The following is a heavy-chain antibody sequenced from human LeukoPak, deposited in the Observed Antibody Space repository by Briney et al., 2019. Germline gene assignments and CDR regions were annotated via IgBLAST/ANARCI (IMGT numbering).Heavy chain of an antibody. D-gene: IGHD5-18*01. CDR2: ISYDGSDK. CDR1: GFTFSSYA. CDR3: ARAPGYRGFLDY. Sequence: AGGSLRLSCAASGFTFSSYAMYWVRRAPGKGLEWVAVISYDGSDKFYADSVKGRFTISRDSSKNTLYLQMNSLRPEDTAVYYCARAPGYRGFLDYWGQGNLVTVSS. J-gene: IGHJ4*02. V-gene: IGHV3-30*04.